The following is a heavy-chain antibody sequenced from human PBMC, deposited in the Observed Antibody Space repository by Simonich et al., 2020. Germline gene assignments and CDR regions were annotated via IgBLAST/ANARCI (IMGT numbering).Heavy chain of an antibody. CDR3: ARDSYSSWYFDL. CDR1: GYTFTGYY. Sequence: QVQLVQSGAEVKKPGASVKVSCKASGYTFTGYYMHWVRQAPGQGLEWMGWIKPNSGGTNYAQKLQGSVTMTRDTSISTAYMELSRLRSDDTAVYYCARDSYSSWYFDLWGRGTLVTVSS. D-gene: IGHD6-13*01. J-gene: IGHJ2*01. V-gene: IGHV1-2*02. CDR2: IKPNSGGT.